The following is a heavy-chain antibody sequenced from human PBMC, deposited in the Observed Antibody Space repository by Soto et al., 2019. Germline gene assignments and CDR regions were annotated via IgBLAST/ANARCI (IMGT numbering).Heavy chain of an antibody. CDR3: ARARAGGELLGY. V-gene: IGHV3-53*01. CDR1: GFTVSSNY. Sequence: EVQLVESGGGLIQPGGSLRLSCAASGFTVSSNYMSWVRQDPGKGLEWVSVIYSGGSTYYADSVKGRFTISRDNSKNTQYLQRNSLRAEDTAVYYCARARAGGELLGYWGQGTLVTVSS. CDR2: IYSGGST. J-gene: IGHJ4*02. D-gene: IGHD1-26*01.